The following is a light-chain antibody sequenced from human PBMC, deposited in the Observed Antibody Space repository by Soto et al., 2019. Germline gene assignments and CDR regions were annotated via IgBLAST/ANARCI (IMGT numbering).Light chain of an antibody. CDR1: SSNIGAGYD. J-gene: IGLJ2*01. Sequence: QLVLTQPPSVSGAPGQRVTISCTGSSSNIGAGYDVHWYQQLPGTAPQLLIFDNSNRPSGVPDRISGSRSGTSASLAITGLQAEDEADYYCQSYDSSLSGSVVFGGGTKVTVL. CDR2: DNS. CDR3: QSYDSSLSGSVV. V-gene: IGLV1-40*01.